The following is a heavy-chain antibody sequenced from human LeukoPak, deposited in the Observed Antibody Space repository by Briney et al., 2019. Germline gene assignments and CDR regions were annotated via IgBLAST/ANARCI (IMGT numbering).Heavy chain of an antibody. J-gene: IGHJ6*03. CDR1: NGSISSSSYY. CDR3: ARGLYSSGWYGSPYYMDV. Sequence: SETLSLTCTVSNGSISSSSYYWSWIRQPPGKGLEWIGYINYSGSTNYNPSLKSRVTISVDTSKNQFSLKLSSVTAADTAVYYCARGLYSSGWYGSPYYMDVWGKGTTVTISS. V-gene: IGHV4-61*01. CDR2: INYSGST. D-gene: IGHD6-19*01.